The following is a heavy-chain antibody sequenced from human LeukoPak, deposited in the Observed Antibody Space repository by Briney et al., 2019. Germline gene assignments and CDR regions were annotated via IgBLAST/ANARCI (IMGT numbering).Heavy chain of an antibody. D-gene: IGHD5-12*01. CDR3: AKSMATTYYGMDV. Sequence: GGSLRLSCAASGFTFDDYAMHWVRQAPGKGLEWVSGISWNSGSIGYADSVKGRFTISRDNAKNSLYLQMNSLRAEDTALYYCAKSMATTYYGMDVWGQGTTVTVSS. CDR1: GFTFDDYA. J-gene: IGHJ6*02. CDR2: ISWNSGSI. V-gene: IGHV3-9*01.